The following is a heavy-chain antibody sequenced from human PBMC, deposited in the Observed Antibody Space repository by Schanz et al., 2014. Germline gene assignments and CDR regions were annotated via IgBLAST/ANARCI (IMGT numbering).Heavy chain of an antibody. CDR1: GVTFSNHP. V-gene: IGHV1-69*08. Sequence: QVQVVQSGAEVKKPGSSVKVSCKTSGVTFSNHPLSWIRQAPGQGLEWMGSIVPTFGTVNYAQKFQARVTITADRSTSTTYMELSSLTSDDTAVYYCARELCSSTTCYVRYDPWGQGTLVTVSS. CDR2: IVPTFGTV. CDR3: ARELCSSTTCYVRYDP. D-gene: IGHD2-2*01. J-gene: IGHJ5*02.